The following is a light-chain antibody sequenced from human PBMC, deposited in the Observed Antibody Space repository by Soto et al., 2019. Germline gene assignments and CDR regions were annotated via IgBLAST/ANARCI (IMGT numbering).Light chain of an antibody. J-gene: IGKJ1*01. V-gene: IGKV3-15*01. Sequence: EIVLTQSPGTLSLSPGERATLSCRASQSVSSSYLAWYQQKPGQAPRLLIYGASTRATGLPARFSGSGSGTEFTLTIRSLQSEDFAVYYCQQYNDWPQTFGQGTKVDIK. CDR2: GAS. CDR1: QSVSSSY. CDR3: QQYNDWPQT.